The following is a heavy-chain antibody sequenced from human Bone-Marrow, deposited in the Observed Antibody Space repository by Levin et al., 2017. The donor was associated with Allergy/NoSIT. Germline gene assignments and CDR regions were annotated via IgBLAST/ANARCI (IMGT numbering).Heavy chain of an antibody. Sequence: GGSLRLSCAASGFTFSSYSMNWVRQAPGKGLEWVSSISSSSSYIYYADSVKGRFTISRDNAKNSLYLQMNSLRAEDTAVYYCARGYCSGGSGYLDYWGQGTLVTVSS. V-gene: IGHV3-21*01. CDR1: GFTFSSYS. CDR2: ISSSSSYI. J-gene: IGHJ4*02. CDR3: ARGYCSGGSGYLDY. D-gene: IGHD2-15*01.